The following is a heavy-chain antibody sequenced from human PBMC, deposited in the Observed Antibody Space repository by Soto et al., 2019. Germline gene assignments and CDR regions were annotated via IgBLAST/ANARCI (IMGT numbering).Heavy chain of an antibody. D-gene: IGHD2-8*02. J-gene: IGHJ6*02. CDR1: EFTFRSYS. V-gene: IGHV3-21*01. CDR2: ISSSATYI. CDR3: ARGGSGGYCTAGDCQSAMDV. Sequence: EVQVVESGGGLVNPGGSLRLSCAASEFTFRSYSMNWVRQAPGKGLEWVSAISSSATYIYYPGSVKGRFTISRDNARSSLYLQMNSLTVEDTAVYYCARGGSGGYCTAGDCQSAMDVWGQGTTVTVSS.